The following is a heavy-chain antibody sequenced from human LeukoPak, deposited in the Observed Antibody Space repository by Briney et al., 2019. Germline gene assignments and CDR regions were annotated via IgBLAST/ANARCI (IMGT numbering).Heavy chain of an antibody. CDR1: GFTFGDYA. D-gene: IGHD3-16*02. CDR2: IRSKAYGGTT. CDR3: TRDSGRVRYYDYVWGSYRYAYYYYMDV. Sequence: GGSLRLSCTASGFTFGDYAMSWVRQAPGKGLEWVGFIRSKAYGGTTEYAASVKGRFTISRDDSKSIAYLQMNSLKTEDTAVYYCTRDSGRVRYYDYVWGSYRYAYYYYMDVWGKGTTVTISS. V-gene: IGHV3-49*04. J-gene: IGHJ6*03.